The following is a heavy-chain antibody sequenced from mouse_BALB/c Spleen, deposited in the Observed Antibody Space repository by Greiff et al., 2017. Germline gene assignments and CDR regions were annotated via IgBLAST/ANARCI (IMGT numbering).Heavy chain of an antibody. V-gene: IGHV10-1*02. J-gene: IGHJ3*01. CDR2: IRSKSNNYAT. Sequence: EVKLMESGGGLVQPKGSLKLSCAASGFTFNTYAMNWVRQAPGKGLEWVARIRSKSNNYATYYADSVKDRFTISRDDSQSMLYLQMNNLKTEDTAMYYCVRHYDYPAWFAYWGQGTLVTVSA. CDR3: VRHYDYPAWFAY. CDR1: GFTFNTYA. D-gene: IGHD2-4*01.